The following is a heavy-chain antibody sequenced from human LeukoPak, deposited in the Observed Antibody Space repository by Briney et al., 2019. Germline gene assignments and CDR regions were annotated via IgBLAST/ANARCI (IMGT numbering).Heavy chain of an antibody. CDR2: IYTSGSTINNPSLKNT. V-gene: IGHV4-61*02. CDR1: GGSISSGSYF. Sequence: SETLSLTCIVSGGSISSGSYFWNWIRQSAGKGLEWIGRIYTSGSTINNPSLKNTNYNPSLKSRLTMSVDRSKNQFSLKMTSVTAADTAMYYCARDTALWTFDIWGQGTMVTVSS. CDR3: ARDTALWTFDI. D-gene: IGHD2-21*02. J-gene: IGHJ3*02.